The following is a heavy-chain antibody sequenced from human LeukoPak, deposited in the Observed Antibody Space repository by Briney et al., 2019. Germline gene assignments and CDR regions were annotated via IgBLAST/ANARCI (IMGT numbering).Heavy chain of an antibody. Sequence: ASVTVSCKASGYTFTGYYMHWVRQAPGQGLEWMGWINPNSGGTNYAQKFRGRVTMTRDTSISTAYMELSRLRSYDTAVYYCARDGPYSSGWESYYYYYMDVWGKGTTVTVSS. CDR2: INPNSGGT. D-gene: IGHD6-19*01. V-gene: IGHV1-2*02. CDR3: ARDGPYSSGWESYYYYYMDV. J-gene: IGHJ6*03. CDR1: GYTFTGYY.